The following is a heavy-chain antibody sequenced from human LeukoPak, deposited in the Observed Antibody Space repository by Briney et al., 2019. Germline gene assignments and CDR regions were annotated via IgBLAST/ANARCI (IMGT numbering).Heavy chain of an antibody. J-gene: IGHJ3*02. CDR1: GFTVSTYG. D-gene: IGHD1-1*01. V-gene: IGHV3-30-3*01. Sequence: GGSLRLSCAASGFTVSTYGMHWVRQAPGKGLEWVAVISFDGGSRYYADSVKNRFTISRDNSKNTLYVEMNSPRAEDMAVYYCARGLGGTGPDAFDIWGQGTVVTVSA. CDR3: ARGLGGTGPDAFDI. CDR2: ISFDGGSR.